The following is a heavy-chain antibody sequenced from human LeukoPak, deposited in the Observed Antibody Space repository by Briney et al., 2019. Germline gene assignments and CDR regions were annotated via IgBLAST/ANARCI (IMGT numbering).Heavy chain of an antibody. D-gene: IGHD6-6*01. CDR3: ARDHRPLAARPLSPDY. J-gene: IGHJ4*02. Sequence: GGSLRLSCAASGFTFSSYAMHWVRQAPGKGLEWVAVISYDGSNKYYADSVKGRFTISRDNSKNTLYLQMNSLRAEDTAVYYCARDHRPLAARPLSPDYWGQGTLVTVSS. CDR2: ISYDGSNK. CDR1: GFTFSSYA. V-gene: IGHV3-30-3*01.